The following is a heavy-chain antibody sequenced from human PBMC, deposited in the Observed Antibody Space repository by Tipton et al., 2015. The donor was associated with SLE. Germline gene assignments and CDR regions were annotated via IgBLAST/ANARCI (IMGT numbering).Heavy chain of an antibody. CDR1: GGSISSSNYY. CDR3: ARLISAYDCNFDY. CDR2: IYYSGST. D-gene: IGHD5-12*01. J-gene: IGHJ4*02. Sequence: TLSLTCTVSGGSISSSNYYWGWIRQPPGKGLEWIGSIYYSGSTYYNPSLKSRVTISVDTSTNRFSLKLSSVTAADTALYYCARLISAYDCNFDYWGQGALVTVSS. V-gene: IGHV4-39*07.